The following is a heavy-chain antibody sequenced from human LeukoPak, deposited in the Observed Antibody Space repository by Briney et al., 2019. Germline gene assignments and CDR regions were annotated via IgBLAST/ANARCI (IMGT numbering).Heavy chain of an antibody. CDR3: ARDERECIAARPGLNAFDI. CDR1: GYTFTSYY. V-gene: IGHV1-46*01. J-gene: IGHJ3*02. CDR2: INPSGGST. Sequence: GASVKVSCKASGYTFTSYYMHWVRQAPGQGLEWMGIINPSGGSTSYAQKFQGRVTMTRDTSTSTVYMELSSLRSEDTAVYYCARDERECIAARPGLNAFDIWGQGTMVTVSS. D-gene: IGHD6-6*01.